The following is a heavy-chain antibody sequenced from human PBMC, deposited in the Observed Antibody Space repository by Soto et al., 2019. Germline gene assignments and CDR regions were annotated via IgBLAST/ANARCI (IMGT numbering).Heavy chain of an antibody. CDR1: GFTFSSYG. V-gene: IGHV3-30*18. CDR2: ISYDGSNK. CDR3: AKTPITVTTVRGYYYYMDV. J-gene: IGHJ6*03. Sequence: GGSLRLSCAASGFTFSSYGMHWVRQAPGKGLEWVAVISYDGSNKYYADSVKGRFTISRDNSKNTLYLQMNSLRAEDTAVYYCAKTPITVTTVRGYYYYMDVWGKGTTVTVSS. D-gene: IGHD4-17*01.